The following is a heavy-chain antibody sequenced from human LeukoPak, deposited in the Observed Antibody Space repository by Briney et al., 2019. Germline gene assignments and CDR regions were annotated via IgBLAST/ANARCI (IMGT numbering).Heavy chain of an antibody. J-gene: IGHJ3*02. D-gene: IGHD3-10*01. V-gene: IGHV3-23*01. CDR1: GFTFSNYA. CDR3: AKDKVRGVIIDAFDI. CDR2: ISGSGIST. Sequence: GGSLRLSCAASGFTFSNYAMSWVRQAPGKGLEWVSGISGSGISTYYADSVKGRFTISRDNSKNTLYLQMNSLRAEDTAVYYCAKDKVRGVIIDAFDIWGQGTMATVSS.